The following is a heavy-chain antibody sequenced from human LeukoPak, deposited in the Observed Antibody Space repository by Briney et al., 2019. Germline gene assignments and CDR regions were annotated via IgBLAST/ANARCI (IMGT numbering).Heavy chain of an antibody. CDR2: NSGGGT. D-gene: IGHD2-21*01. J-gene: IGHJ5*02. CDR1: GFTVSNNY. Sequence: GVSLRLSCAASGFTVSNNYMSWVRRAAGKGLEWVSLNSGGGTYYADSVKGRFTISRDNSKNTLYLQMNSLRAEDTAVYYCARNSGELGAWGQGTLVTVSS. V-gene: IGHV3-53*01. CDR3: ARNSGELGA.